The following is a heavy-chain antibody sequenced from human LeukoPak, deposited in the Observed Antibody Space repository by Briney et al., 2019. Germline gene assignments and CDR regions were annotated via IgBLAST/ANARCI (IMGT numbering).Heavy chain of an antibody. V-gene: IGHV3-74*01. J-gene: IGHJ6*02. D-gene: IGHD3-10*01. CDR2: INSDGSST. Sequence: GGSLRLSCAAPGFTFSSYWMHWVRQAPGKGLVCVSRINSDGSSTSYADSVKGRFTISRDNAKNTLYLQMNSLRAEDTAVYYCARRGVRGVIFIHGMDVWGRGTTVTVSS. CDR3: ARRGVRGVIFIHGMDV. CDR1: GFTFSSYW.